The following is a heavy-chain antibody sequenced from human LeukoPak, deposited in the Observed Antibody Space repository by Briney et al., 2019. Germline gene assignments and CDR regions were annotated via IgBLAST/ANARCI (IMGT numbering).Heavy chain of an antibody. CDR3: ATGDWNYPDY. J-gene: IGHJ4*02. CDR1: GFTFSTYG. Sequence: GGSLRLSCATSGFTFSTYGMHWVRQAPGKGLEWVAMIWYDGRFEHYADSVKGRFTISRDNSKNTLYLQMDSLRVEDTAVYYCATGDWNYPDYWGQGTLVTASS. V-gene: IGHV3-33*01. CDR2: IWYDGRFE. D-gene: IGHD1-7*01.